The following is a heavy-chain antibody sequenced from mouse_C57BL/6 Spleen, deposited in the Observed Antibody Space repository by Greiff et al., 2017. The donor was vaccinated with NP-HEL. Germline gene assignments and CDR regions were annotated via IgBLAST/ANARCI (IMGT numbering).Heavy chain of an antibody. Sequence: QVQLQQSGAELAKPGASVKLSCKASGYTFTSYWMHWVKQRPGQGLEWIGYINHSSGDNKSNQKLKDKGTLTAAKSSSTHYMRLSSLTYEDSAVYYCARSHYGSSYDAMDYWGQGTSVTVSS. CDR3: ARSHYGSSYDAMDY. J-gene: IGHJ4*01. CDR2: INHSSGDN. D-gene: IGHD1-1*01. CDR1: GYTFTSYW. V-gene: IGHV1-7*01.